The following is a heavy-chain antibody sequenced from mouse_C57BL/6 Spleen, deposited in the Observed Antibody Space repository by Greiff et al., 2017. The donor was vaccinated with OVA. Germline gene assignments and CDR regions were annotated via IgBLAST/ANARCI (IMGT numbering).Heavy chain of an antibody. CDR1: GFTFSDYG. Sequence: EVKVVESGGGLVKPGGSLKLSCAASGFTFSDYGMHWVRQAPEKGLEWVAYISSGSSTIYYADTVKGRFTISRDNAKNTLFLQMTSLRSEDTAMYYCARGSYGSSYYAMDYWGQGTSVTVSS. CDR3: ARGSYGSSYYAMDY. V-gene: IGHV5-17*01. J-gene: IGHJ4*01. CDR2: ISSGSSTI. D-gene: IGHD1-1*01.